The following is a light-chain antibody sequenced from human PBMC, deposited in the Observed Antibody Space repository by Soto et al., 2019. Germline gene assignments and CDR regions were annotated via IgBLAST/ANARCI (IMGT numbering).Light chain of an antibody. CDR3: QQYKIYST. CDR1: QSIDSW. V-gene: IGKV1-5*03. J-gene: IGKJ2*01. Sequence: DIPMTQSPSTLSASVGDRVTITCRASQSIDSWLAWYQLKPGKAPNLLIHRASILHSGVPSRFSGSGSGTDFTLTISSLQPDDFATYSCQQYKIYSTFGQGTKLEIK. CDR2: RAS.